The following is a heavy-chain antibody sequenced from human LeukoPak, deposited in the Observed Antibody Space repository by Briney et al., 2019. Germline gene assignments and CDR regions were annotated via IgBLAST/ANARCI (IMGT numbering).Heavy chain of an antibody. CDR1: GFTFSSYS. J-gene: IGHJ6*02. CDR2: ISSSSSTI. Sequence: GGSLRLSCAASGFTFSSYSMNWVRQAPGKGLEWVSYISSSSSTIYYADSVKGRFTISRDNAKNSLYLRMNSLRAEDTAVYYCARGGLKYYDFWSGYYTWDYGMDVWGQGTTVTVSS. D-gene: IGHD3-3*01. CDR3: ARGGLKYYDFWSGYYTWDYGMDV. V-gene: IGHV3-48*04.